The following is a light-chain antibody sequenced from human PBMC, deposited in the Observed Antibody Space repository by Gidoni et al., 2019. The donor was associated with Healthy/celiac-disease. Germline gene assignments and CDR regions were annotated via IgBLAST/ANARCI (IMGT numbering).Light chain of an antibody. J-gene: IGKJ1*01. V-gene: IGKV3-20*01. CDR3: QQYGSSPWT. Sequence: ETLFTPSPGTLSLSPGERATLSCRARQSVSSSYLAWYQQKPGQAPRLLIYGAASRATGIPDRFSGSGSGTDFTLTISRREPEDFAVYYCQQYGSSPWTFXQXTKVEIK. CDR1: QSVSSSY. CDR2: GAA.